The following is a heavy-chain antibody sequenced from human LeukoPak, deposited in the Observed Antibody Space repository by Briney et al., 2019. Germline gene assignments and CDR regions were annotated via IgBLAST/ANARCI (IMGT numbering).Heavy chain of an antibody. V-gene: IGHV3-30-3*01. CDR1: GFTFSSYA. CDR3: ARGIAVAAYFDY. D-gene: IGHD6-19*01. Sequence: SGRSLRLSCAASGFTFSSYAMHWVRQAPGKGLEWVAVISYDGSNKYYADSVMGRFTISRDNSKNTLYLQMNSLRAEDTAVYYCARGIAVAAYFDYWGQGTLVTVSS. J-gene: IGHJ4*02. CDR2: ISYDGSNK.